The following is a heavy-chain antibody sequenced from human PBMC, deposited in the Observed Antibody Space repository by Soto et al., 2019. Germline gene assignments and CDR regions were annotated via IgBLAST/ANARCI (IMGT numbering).Heavy chain of an antibody. CDR2: IIPIFDTP. J-gene: IGHJ6*02. CDR1: GGTFSSYA. CDR3: AREGGIGPAVMDV. Sequence: GASVKVSCKASGGTFSSYAFSWVRQAPGQGLEWMGGIIPIFDTPNYAQKFQGRVTITADESTSTAYMELSSLRSEDTAVYYCAREGGIGPAVMDVWGQGTTVTVS. V-gene: IGHV1-69*13. D-gene: IGHD6-13*01.